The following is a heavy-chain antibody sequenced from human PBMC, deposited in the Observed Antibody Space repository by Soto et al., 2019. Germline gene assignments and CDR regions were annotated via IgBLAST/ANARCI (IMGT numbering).Heavy chain of an antibody. CDR2: IYYSGST. CDR3: ARRRGYSSGWDRFNYYYYMDV. J-gene: IGHJ6*03. Sequence: QLQLQESGPGLVKPSETLSLTCTVSGGSISSSSYYWGWIRQPPGKGLEWIGSIYYSGSTYYNPSLKSRVTISADTSKNQFSLKLSSVTAADTAVYYCARRRGYSSGWDRFNYYYYMDVWGKGTTVTVSS. V-gene: IGHV4-39*01. CDR1: GGSISSSSYY. D-gene: IGHD6-19*01.